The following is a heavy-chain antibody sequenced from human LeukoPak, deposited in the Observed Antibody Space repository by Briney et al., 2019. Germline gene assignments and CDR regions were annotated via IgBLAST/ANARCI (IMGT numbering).Heavy chain of an antibody. CDR3: ARGLAAAGRGFDY. J-gene: IGHJ4*02. CDR2: INPNSGGT. Sequence: GASVKVSCKAPGYTFTGYYMHWVRQAPGQGLEWMGWINPNSGGTNYAQKFQGRVTMTRDTSISTAYMELSRLRSDDTAVYYCARGLAAAGRGFDYWGQGTLVTVSS. CDR1: GYTFTGYY. V-gene: IGHV1-2*02. D-gene: IGHD6-13*01.